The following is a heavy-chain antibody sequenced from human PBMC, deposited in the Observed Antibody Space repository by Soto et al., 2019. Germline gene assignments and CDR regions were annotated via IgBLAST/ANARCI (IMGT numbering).Heavy chain of an antibody. CDR2: ISGSGGST. V-gene: IGHV3-23*01. CDR1: GFTFSSYA. J-gene: IGHJ3*02. Sequence: GGSLRLSCAASGFTFSSYAMSWVHRAPGKGLEWFSAISGSGGSTYYADSMKGRFTISRDNSKNTRYLQMNSLRAEDTAVYYCAIFSSSSDPDAFDIWGQGTMVTVSS. CDR3: AIFSSSSDPDAFDI. D-gene: IGHD6-6*01.